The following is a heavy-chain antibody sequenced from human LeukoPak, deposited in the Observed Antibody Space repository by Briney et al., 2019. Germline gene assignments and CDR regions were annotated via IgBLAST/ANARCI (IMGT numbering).Heavy chain of an antibody. CDR2: ISSSGSSI. Sequence: PGGSLRLSCAASEFTFSSYAMNWVRQAPGKGLEWTSYISSSGSSIYYADSVRGRFTISRDNAKNSLYLQMNSLRAEDTAVYYCARDGGWDCSGTSCYALVFDYWGQGILVTVSS. CDR1: EFTFSSYA. V-gene: IGHV3-48*03. J-gene: IGHJ4*02. D-gene: IGHD2-2*01. CDR3: ARDGGWDCSGTSCYALVFDY.